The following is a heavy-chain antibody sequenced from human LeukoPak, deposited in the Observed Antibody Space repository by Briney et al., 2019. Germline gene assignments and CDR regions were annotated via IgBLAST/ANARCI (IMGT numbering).Heavy chain of an antibody. CDR1: GGTFSSYA. CDR3: AGGLGYSYGSDY. J-gene: IGHJ4*02. D-gene: IGHD5-18*01. V-gene: IGHV1-69*05. CDR2: IIPIFGTA. Sequence: SVKVSCKASGGTFSSYAISWVRQAPGQGLEWMGGIIPIFGTANYAQKFQGRVTITTDESTSTAYMELSSLGSEDTAVYYCAGGLGYSYGSDYWGQGTLVTVSS.